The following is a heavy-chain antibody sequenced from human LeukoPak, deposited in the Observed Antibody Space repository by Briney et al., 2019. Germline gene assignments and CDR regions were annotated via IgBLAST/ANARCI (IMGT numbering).Heavy chain of an antibody. Sequence: GGSLRLSCGASGFTFSDFAMSWVRQASGKGLEWVSTISSNGVNTYYADSVKGRFTISRDNAKNSLYLQMNSLRAEDTAVYYCARDRFRVPVADYWGQGTLVTVSS. D-gene: IGHD6-19*01. V-gene: IGHV3-21*01. CDR3: ARDRFRVPVADY. J-gene: IGHJ4*02. CDR1: GFTFSDFA. CDR2: ISSNGVNT.